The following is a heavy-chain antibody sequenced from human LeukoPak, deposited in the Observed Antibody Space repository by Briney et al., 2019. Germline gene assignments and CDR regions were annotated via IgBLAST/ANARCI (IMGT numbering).Heavy chain of an antibody. V-gene: IGHV3-30*18. J-gene: IGHJ1*01. Sequence: PGGSLRLSCAASGFTFSSYAMSWVRQAPGKGLEWVAVISYDGSNKYYADSVKGRFTISRDNSKNTLYLQMNSLRAEDTAVYYCAKGRYYDSSGYLFYFQHWGQGTLVTVSS. D-gene: IGHD3-22*01. CDR3: AKGRYYDSSGYLFYFQH. CDR1: GFTFSSYA. CDR2: ISYDGSNK.